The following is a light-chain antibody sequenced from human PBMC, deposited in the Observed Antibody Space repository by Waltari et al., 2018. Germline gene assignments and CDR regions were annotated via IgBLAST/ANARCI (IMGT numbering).Light chain of an antibody. J-gene: IGKJ4*01. Sequence: EIVLTQSPATLSLSPGERATLPGRARQSINSYLAWYQQKPGQAPRLLIYDASNRATGIPARFSGSGSGTDFTLTISSLEPEDFAVYYCQQRRDWPLSFGGGTKVEIK. CDR1: QSINSY. V-gene: IGKV3-11*01. CDR3: QQRRDWPLS. CDR2: DAS.